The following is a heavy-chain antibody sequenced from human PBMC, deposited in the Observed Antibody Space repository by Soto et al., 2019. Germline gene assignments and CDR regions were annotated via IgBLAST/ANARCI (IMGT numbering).Heavy chain of an antibody. V-gene: IGHV3-23*01. D-gene: IGHD4-17*01. CDR3: AKDRVQALYGDYRMFAY. J-gene: IGHJ4*02. CDR2: ISGSGGST. CDR1: GFTFSSYA. Sequence: PGGSLRLSCAASGFTFSSYAMSWVRQAPGKGLEWVSAISGSGGSTYYADSVKGRFTISRDNSKNTLYLQMNSLRAEDTAVYYCAKDRVQALYGDYRMFAYWGQGTLVTVSS.